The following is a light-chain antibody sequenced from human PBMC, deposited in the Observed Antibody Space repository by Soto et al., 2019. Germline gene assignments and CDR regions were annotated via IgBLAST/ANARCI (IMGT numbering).Light chain of an antibody. V-gene: IGLV1-47*01. CDR2: RNN. CDR3: ATWDGSLSGGV. CDR1: SSNIGSNY. Sequence: VLTQPPSASGTPGQRVTISCSGSSSNIGSNYVFWYQQLPGTAPKLLIYRNNQRPSGVPDRFSGSKSGTSASLAISGLRFEDEADYYCATWDGSLSGGVFGTGTKVTVL. J-gene: IGLJ1*01.